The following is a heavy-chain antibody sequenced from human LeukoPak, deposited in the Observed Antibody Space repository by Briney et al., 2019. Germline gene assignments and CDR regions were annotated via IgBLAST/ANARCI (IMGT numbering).Heavy chain of an antibody. CDR3: AREINYYFYMDV. J-gene: IGHJ6*03. CDR2: ISDGGGNT. Sequence: GGSLSLSCAASGFTFSDYSFHWVREAPGTGREGLAVISDGGGNTYYADSVKGRFTVSRDNSKNTLYLQMTSLRAEDTAVYYCAREINYYFYMDVWGKGTTVAVS. CDR1: GFTFSDYS. V-gene: IGHV3-30*01.